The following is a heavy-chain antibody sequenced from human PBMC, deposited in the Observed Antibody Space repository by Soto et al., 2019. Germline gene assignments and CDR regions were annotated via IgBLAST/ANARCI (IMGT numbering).Heavy chain of an antibody. D-gene: IGHD5-18*01. Sequence: EVQLLESGGGLVQPGGSLRLSCAASGFTFSSYAMKWVRQAPGKGLEWVSLIGESGTPTYYADSVKGRFTISRDNSGNTLFLEMYSLRAEDTAVYYCAGYIPGVSDYGIDVWGQGTTVTVSS. CDR3: AGYIPGVSDYGIDV. CDR1: GFTFSSYA. CDR2: IGESGTPT. V-gene: IGHV3-23*01. J-gene: IGHJ6*02.